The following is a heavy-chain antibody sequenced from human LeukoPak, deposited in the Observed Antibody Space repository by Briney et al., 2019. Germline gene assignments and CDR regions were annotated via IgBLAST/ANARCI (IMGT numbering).Heavy chain of an antibody. D-gene: IGHD6-13*01. J-gene: IGHJ4*02. V-gene: IGHV3-21*01. Sequence: GGSLRLSCAASGFTFSSYSMNWVRQAPGKGLEWVSSISSSSSYIYYADSVKGRFTISRDNAKNSLYLQMNSLRAEDTAVYYCARLTGIAAAGRPTWGQGTLVTVSS. CDR1: GFTFSSYS. CDR2: ISSSSSYI. CDR3: ARLTGIAAAGRPT.